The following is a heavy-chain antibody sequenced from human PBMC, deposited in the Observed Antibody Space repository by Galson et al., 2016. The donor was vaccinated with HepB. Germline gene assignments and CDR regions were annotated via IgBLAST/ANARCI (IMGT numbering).Heavy chain of an antibody. CDR2: FDPETDET. D-gene: IGHD3-3*01. J-gene: IGHJ4*02. Sequence: SVKVSCKVSGYTLTELSTHWVRQTPGKGLEWMGGFDPETDETIYAQRFQGRVTMTKDTSTETAYMDLRRRTSEDTAVYYCTKVRLTVWNGYYAFDYWGQGTLITVAS. CDR3: TKVRLTVWNGYYAFDY. V-gene: IGHV1-24*01. CDR1: GYTLTELS.